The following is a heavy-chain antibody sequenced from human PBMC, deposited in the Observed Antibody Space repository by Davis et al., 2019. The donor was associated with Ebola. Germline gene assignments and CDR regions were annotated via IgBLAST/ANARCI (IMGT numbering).Heavy chain of an antibody. Sequence: GGSLRLSCAASGFTFSYYGMHWVRQAPGKGLEWVAVISYDGSNKYYADSVKGRFTISRDNAKNSLYLQMNSLRAEDTAVYYCTISSSSADYWGQGTLVTVSS. CDR2: ISYDGSNK. D-gene: IGHD6-6*01. J-gene: IGHJ4*02. V-gene: IGHV3-30*03. CDR1: GFTFSYYG. CDR3: TISSSSADY.